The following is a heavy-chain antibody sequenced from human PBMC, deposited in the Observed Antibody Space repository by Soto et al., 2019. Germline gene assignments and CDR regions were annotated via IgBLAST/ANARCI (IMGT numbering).Heavy chain of an antibody. J-gene: IGHJ6*02. CDR3: ARDVIVDWVGLDV. D-gene: IGHD1-26*01. V-gene: IGHV1-3*01. CDR2: MNVADGYT. CDR1: GFSFIAYV. Sequence: ASVKVSCKASGFSFIAYVVHWVRQTPGQRLEWMGYMNVADGYTYYSPRFQGRVTFVMDTSANTAYMDLRSLRSEDTAVYYCARDVIVDWVGLDVWGQGTTVTVSS.